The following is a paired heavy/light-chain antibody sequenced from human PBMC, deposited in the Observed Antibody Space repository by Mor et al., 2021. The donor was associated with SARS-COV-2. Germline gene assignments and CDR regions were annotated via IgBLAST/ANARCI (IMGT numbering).Light chain of an antibody. Sequence: DIVMTQSPLSLPVTPGEPASISCRSSQSLLHSNGYTYLDWYLQRPGQSPQLLIYLGSNRASGVPDRFSGSGSGTDFTLKISRVEAEDVGTYYCMQALQIPFTFGGGTKVEIK. CDR2: LGS. CDR1: QSLLHSNGYTY. J-gene: IGKJ4*01. V-gene: IGKV2-28*01. CDR3: MQALQIPFT.
Heavy chain of an antibody. CDR2: IRNKLNRGTS. D-gene: IGHD1-26*01. CDR3: TRKWDLLDY. CDR1: GFTFGDYA. V-gene: IGHV3-49*04. J-gene: IGHJ4*02. Sequence: EVQLVESGGGLVQPGRSLTLSCTASGFTFGDYAMSWVRQAPGKGLEWVGLIRNKLNRGTSEYAASVKGRFTISRDDSKSIVYLQMNSLKTEDTAVYYCTRKWDLLDYWGQGTLVTVSS.